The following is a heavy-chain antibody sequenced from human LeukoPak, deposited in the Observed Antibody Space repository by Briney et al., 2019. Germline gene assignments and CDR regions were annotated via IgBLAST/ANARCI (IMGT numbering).Heavy chain of an antibody. CDR2: INPNSGGT. J-gene: IGHJ4*02. V-gene: IGHV1-2*02. Sequence: ASVKVSCKASGYTFTGYYMHWVRQAPGQGLEWMGWINPNSGGTNYAQKFQGRVTMTRDTSISTAYMELSRLRPDDTAVYYCARDLGYCSSTSCFFDYWGQGTLVTVSS. CDR3: ARDLGYCSSTSCFFDY. D-gene: IGHD2-2*01. CDR1: GYTFTGYY.